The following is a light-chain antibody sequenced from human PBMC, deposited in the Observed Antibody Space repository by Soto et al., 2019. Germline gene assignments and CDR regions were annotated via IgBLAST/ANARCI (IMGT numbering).Light chain of an antibody. CDR1: SSDISDYDF. CDR3: SSFAGSNNLM. V-gene: IGLV2-8*01. J-gene: IGLJ3*02. Sequence: QSVLTQPPSTSGSPGQSVTISCTGTSSDISDYDFVSWYQQHPGKAPKLIIYEVTKRPSGVPDRFSGSKSGNTASLTVSGLQAEDEAVYHCSSFAGSNNLMFGGGTTLTVL. CDR2: EVT.